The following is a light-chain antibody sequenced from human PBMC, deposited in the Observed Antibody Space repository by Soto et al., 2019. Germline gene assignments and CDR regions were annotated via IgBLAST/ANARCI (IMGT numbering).Light chain of an antibody. J-gene: IGKJ1*01. V-gene: IGKV3D-20*01. CDR1: QSANSNY. CDR3: QQYASSPRT. Sequence: EIVLTQSPATLPLSPGERATLSCGASQSANSNYLAWYQQKPGLAPRLLIYEASTRATGIPDRFSGSGSGTDFTLTISRLEPEDFAVYYCQQYASSPRTFGQGTKVEIK. CDR2: EAS.